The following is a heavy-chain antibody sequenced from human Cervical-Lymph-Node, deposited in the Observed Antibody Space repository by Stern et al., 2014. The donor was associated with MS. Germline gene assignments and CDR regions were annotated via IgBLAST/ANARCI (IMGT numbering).Heavy chain of an antibody. CDR3: ARRSGSYSFDY. Sequence: QVQLVQSGAEVKKPGASVRVSCKPTGYPFGNYGISWVRQAPGQGLEWMGWISTYNGRTTYAQKLQGRLNMTRDTSTSTVYMDLRSLTSDDTAVYYCARRSGSYSFDYWGQGTLVTVSS. V-gene: IGHV1-18*01. J-gene: IGHJ4*02. CDR1: GYPFGNYG. CDR2: ISTYNGRT. D-gene: IGHD1-26*01.